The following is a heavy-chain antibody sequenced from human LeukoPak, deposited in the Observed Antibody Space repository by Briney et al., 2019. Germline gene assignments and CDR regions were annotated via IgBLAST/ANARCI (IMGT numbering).Heavy chain of an antibody. CDR3: ASLLTVTTGY. D-gene: IGHD4-17*01. J-gene: IGHJ4*02. CDR2: ISYDGSNK. CDR1: GFTLSSYA. Sequence: GRSLRLSCAASGFTLSSYAMHWVRQAPGKGLEWVAVISYDGSNKYYADSVKGRFTISRDNSKNTLYLQMNSLRAEDTAVYYCASLLTVTTGYWGQGTLVTVSS. V-gene: IGHV3-30*04.